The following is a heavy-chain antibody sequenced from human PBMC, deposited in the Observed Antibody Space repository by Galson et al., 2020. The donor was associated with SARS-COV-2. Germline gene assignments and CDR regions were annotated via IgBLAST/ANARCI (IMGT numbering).Heavy chain of an antibody. D-gene: IGHD5-18*01. CDR1: GFTFSSYW. CDR2: IKQAGSEK. V-gene: IGHV3-7*01. J-gene: IGHJ4*02. CDR3: VSLAYSYDYSWTNFDY. Sequence: GGSLRLSCAASGFTFSSYWMSWVRQTPGKGLEWVANIKQAGSEKYYVDSVKGRFTISRDNAKNSLYLQMNNLRAEDTAVYYCVSLAYSYDYSWTNFDYWGQGTLVTVSS.